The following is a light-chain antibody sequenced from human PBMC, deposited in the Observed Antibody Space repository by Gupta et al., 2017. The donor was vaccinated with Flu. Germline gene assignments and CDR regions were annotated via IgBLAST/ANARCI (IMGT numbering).Light chain of an antibody. Sequence: QSALTQPASVSVSPGQSFTISSTGTSSDVGDYNHVSWYQQNPGKAPKLVIFEVNLRPSGVSNRFSGSKSGNTASLTISGLRAEDEADYYCYSYSSVRSWVFGGGTKLTVL. J-gene: IGLJ3*02. V-gene: IGLV2-14*01. CDR2: EVN. CDR1: SSDVGDYNH. CDR3: YSYSSVRSWV.